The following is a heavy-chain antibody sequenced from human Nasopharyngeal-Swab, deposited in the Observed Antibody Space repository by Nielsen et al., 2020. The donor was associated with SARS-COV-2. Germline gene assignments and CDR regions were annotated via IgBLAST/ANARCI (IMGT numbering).Heavy chain of an antibody. Sequence: WIRQPPGKGLVWVSRINSDGSTISYADSMKGRFTISRDNAKNTLYLQMNSLRAEDTAVDYCAREGKTGKRTREKDREGGGKG. J-gene: IGHJ6*03. CDR2: INSDGSTI. CDR3: AREGKTGKRTREKDREG. D-gene: IGHD1/OR15-1a*01. V-gene: IGHV3-74*01.